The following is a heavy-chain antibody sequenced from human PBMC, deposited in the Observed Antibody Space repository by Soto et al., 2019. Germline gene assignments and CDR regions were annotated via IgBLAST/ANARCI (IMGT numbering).Heavy chain of an antibody. D-gene: IGHD3-10*01. CDR3: ARDDGSGGPFDY. V-gene: IGHV3-53*04. J-gene: IGHJ4*02. CDR1: GFTVSDNY. CDR2: IHSGGAT. Sequence: EVQLVESGGGLVQPGGSLRLSCAVSGFTVSDNYMSWVRQAPGKGLEWVSVIHSGGATYYADSVKGRFTISRHNSKNSLSLQMNSLRTEDTAVYYCARDDGSGGPFDYWGQGTLVTVSS.